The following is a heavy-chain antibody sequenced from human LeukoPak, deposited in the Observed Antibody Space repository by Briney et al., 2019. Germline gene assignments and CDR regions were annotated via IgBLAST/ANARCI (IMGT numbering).Heavy chain of an antibody. Sequence: GRSLRLSCTASGFTFADFAMAWVRQAPGKGLEWVGFIRSKDYGGKTEYAASVKGRITIARDDSKNIASLHMNSLKAEDTAVYYCSRARTGTWLDPWGQGTLVTVSS. CDR3: SRARTGTWLDP. V-gene: IGHV3-49*04. CDR2: IRSKDYGGKT. D-gene: IGHD6-6*01. CDR1: GFTFADFA. J-gene: IGHJ5*02.